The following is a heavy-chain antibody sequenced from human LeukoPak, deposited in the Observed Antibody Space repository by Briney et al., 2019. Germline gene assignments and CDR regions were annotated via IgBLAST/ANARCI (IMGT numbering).Heavy chain of an antibody. CDR1: GFTFSSYG. D-gene: IGHD3-10*01. CDR2: IWYDGSNK. J-gene: IGHJ4*02. V-gene: IGHV3-33*01. CDR3: ARVKWFGELNFDY. Sequence: GGSLRLSCAASGFTFSSYGMHWVRQAPGKGLEWVAVIWYDGSNKYYADSVKGRFTISRDNSKNTLYLQMNSLRAEETAVYYCARVKWFGELNFDYWGQGTLVTVSS.